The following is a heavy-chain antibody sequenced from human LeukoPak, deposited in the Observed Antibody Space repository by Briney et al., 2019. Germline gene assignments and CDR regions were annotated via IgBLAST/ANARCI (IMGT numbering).Heavy chain of an antibody. CDR2: INSDGSST. Sequence: HPGGSLRLSCAASGFTFSSYWMHWVRQAPGKGLVWVSRINSDGSSTRYAESVKGRFTISRDNAENTLYLQMNSLRAEDTALYYCARGVGGDSRFDPWGQGTLVTVSS. V-gene: IGHV3-74*01. D-gene: IGHD1-26*01. CDR3: ARGVGGDSRFDP. J-gene: IGHJ5*02. CDR1: GFTFSSYW.